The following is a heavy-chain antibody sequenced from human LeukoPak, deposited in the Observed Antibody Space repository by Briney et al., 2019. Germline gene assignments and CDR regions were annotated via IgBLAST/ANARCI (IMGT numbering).Heavy chain of an antibody. D-gene: IGHD5-12*01. CDR1: GFAFRNFS. CDR3: ARLVATTDY. J-gene: IGHJ4*02. CDR2: ISSSSSYI. Sequence: PGESLRLSCEASGFAFRNFSMNGVRQNPGKGLEWVSSISSSSSYIYYADSVKGRFTISRDNAKNSLYLQMNSLRAEDTAVYYCARLVATTDYWGQGTLVTVSS. V-gene: IGHV3-21*01.